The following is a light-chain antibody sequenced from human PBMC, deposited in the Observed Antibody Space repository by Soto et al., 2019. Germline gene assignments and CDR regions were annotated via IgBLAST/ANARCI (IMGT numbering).Light chain of an antibody. CDR3: QQRNNWPVT. CDR2: GAS. Sequence: PGERATLSCRASQSVSSTSLAWYQQKPGQAPSLLIYGASSRATGIPERFSGSGSGTDFTLTISRLEPEDFAVHFCQQRNNWPVTFGQGTRLEI. CDR1: QSVSSTS. J-gene: IGKJ5*01. V-gene: IGKV3D-20*02.